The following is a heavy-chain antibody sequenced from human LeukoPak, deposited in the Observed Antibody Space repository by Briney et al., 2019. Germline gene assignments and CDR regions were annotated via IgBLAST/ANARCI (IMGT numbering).Heavy chain of an antibody. CDR2: ISHSGSII. CDR3: ARDQFGSYSNFDY. D-gene: IGHD1-26*01. V-gene: IGHV3-48*01. CDR1: TFTFSSYN. Sequence: GGSLRLSCAASTFTFSSYNMNWVRQAPGKGLEWVSYISHSGSIIFYADSVKGRFTVSRDNARNSLFLQMNSLRAEDTAVYSCARDQFGSYSNFDYWGQGTLVTVSS. J-gene: IGHJ4*02.